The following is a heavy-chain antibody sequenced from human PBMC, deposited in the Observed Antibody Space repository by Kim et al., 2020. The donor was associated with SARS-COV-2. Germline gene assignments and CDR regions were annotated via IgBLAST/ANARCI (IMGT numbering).Heavy chain of an antibody. CDR3: AREWANWYVDY. V-gene: IGHV3-21*01. CDR1: GFTFNSYS. J-gene: IGHJ4*02. CDR2: ISSSSSYI. D-gene: IGHD1-1*01. Sequence: GGSLRLSCAASGFTFNSYSMNWVRQAPGKGLEWVSSISSSSSYIYYADSVKGRFTISRDNANSSLYLHMNSLRAEDTAVYYCAREWANWYVDYWGQGTLVTVSS.